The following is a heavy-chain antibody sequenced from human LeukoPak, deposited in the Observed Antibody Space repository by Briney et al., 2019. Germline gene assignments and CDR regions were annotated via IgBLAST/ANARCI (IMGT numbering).Heavy chain of an antibody. CDR2: IKQDGSEK. V-gene: IGHV3-7*03. CDR1: GFTFSSYW. Sequence: GSLRLSCAASGFTFSSYWMSWVRQAPGKGLEWVANIKQDGSEKYYVDSVKGRFTISRDNAKNSLYLQMNSLRAEDTAVYYCAKDLGVVVAATLGDYYGMDVWGQGTTVTVSS. D-gene: IGHD2-15*01. CDR3: AKDLGVVVAATLGDYYGMDV. J-gene: IGHJ6*02.